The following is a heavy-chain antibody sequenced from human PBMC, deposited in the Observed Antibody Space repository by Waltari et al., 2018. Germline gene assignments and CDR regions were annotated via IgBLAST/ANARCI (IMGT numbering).Heavy chain of an antibody. J-gene: IGHJ5*02. CDR1: GYSISSGYY. Sequence: QVQLQESGPGLVKPSETLSLTCTVSGYSISSGYYWGWIRQPPGKGLEWIGSIYHSGSTYYNPSLKSRVTTSVDTSKNQFSLKLSSVTAADTAVYYCARDRRRKYCSSTSCSNWFDPWGQGTLVTVSS. V-gene: IGHV4-38-2*02. CDR2: IYHSGST. D-gene: IGHD2-2*01. CDR3: ARDRRRKYCSSTSCSNWFDP.